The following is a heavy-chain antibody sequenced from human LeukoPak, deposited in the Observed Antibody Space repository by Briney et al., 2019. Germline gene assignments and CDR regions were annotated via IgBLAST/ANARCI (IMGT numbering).Heavy chain of an antibody. CDR3: ARSLGQWLLDY. D-gene: IGHD5-12*01. J-gene: IGHJ4*02. Sequence: GGSLRLSCAASGFTFSSYSMNWVRQAPGKGLEWVSSISSSSSYIYYADSVKGRFTISSDNAKNSLYLQMNSLRAEDAAVYYCARSLGQWLLDYWGQGTLVTVSS. CDR1: GFTFSSYS. CDR2: ISSSSSYI. V-gene: IGHV3-21*01.